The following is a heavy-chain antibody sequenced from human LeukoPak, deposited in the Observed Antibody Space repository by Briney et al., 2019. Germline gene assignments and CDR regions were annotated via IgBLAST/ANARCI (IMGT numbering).Heavy chain of an antibody. D-gene: IGHD3-22*01. Sequence: AGGSLRLSCAASGFTFSSYSMNWVRQAPGKGLEWVSSNSSSSSYIYYADSVKGRFTISRDNAKNSLYLQMNSLRAEDTAVYYCARDYYDSSGYYNYWGQGTLVTVSS. CDR1: GFTFSSYS. J-gene: IGHJ4*02. CDR2: NSSSSSYI. V-gene: IGHV3-21*01. CDR3: ARDYYDSSGYYNY.